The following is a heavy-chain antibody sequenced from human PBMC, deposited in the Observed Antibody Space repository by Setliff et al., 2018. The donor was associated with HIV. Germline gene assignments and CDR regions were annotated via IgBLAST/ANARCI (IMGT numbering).Heavy chain of an antibody. Sequence: SETLSLTCAVYGGSFSGYCWSWIRQPPGKGLEWIGEIQHSGRINYNPSLRSRVTTSVDTSKNQFSLRLRSVTAADTAVYCCARVSCSSWYSIPRYYYYSMDVWGNGTTVPSP. CDR3: ARVSCSSWYSIPRYYYYSMDV. CDR2: IQHSGRI. CDR1: GGSFSGYC. J-gene: IGHJ6*03. V-gene: IGHV4-34*01. D-gene: IGHD6-13*01.